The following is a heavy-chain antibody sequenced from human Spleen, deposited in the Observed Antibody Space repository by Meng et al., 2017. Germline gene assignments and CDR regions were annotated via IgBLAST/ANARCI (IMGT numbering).Heavy chain of an antibody. D-gene: IGHD3-16*01. CDR1: GFSLSTSGVG. Sequence: QSTWSESGARLVKATQTLTLTCTFSGFSLSTSGVGVAWIRQPPGKALEWLALIHWDDDKRYRPSLTSRLTITQDTSKNQVVLTMTNMNPVDTATYYCAHSPSTFNWFDPWGQGTLVTVSS. J-gene: IGHJ5*02. V-gene: IGHV2-5*02. CDR2: IHWDDDK. CDR3: AHSPSTFNWFDP.